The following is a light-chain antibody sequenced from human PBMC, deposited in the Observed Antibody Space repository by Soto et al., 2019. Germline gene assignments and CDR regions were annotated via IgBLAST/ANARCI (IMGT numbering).Light chain of an antibody. V-gene: IGKV3-15*01. CDR1: QSVSSN. J-gene: IGKJ5*01. CDR3: QQRSNWPPT. CDR2: GAS. Sequence: EIVMTQSPATLSVSPGERATLSCMASQSVSSNLAWYQQKPGQAPRLLIYGASTRATGIPARFSGSGSGTECTLTISSLQSEDFAVYYCQQRSNWPPTLGQGTRLEIK.